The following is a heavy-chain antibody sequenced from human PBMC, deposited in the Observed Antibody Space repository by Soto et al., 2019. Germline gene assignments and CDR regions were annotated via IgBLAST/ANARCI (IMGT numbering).Heavy chain of an antibody. CDR3: ARAGQLARYYYYGMDV. CDR1: GYTFTSDD. CDR2: MNPNSGNT. D-gene: IGHD6-6*01. Sequence: QVQLVQSGAEVKKPGASVKVSCKASGYTFTSDDINWVRQATGQGLEWMGWMNPNSGNTGYAQKLQGRVTMNRNTSISTAYMELSSLRSEDTAVYYCARAGQLARYYYYGMDVWGQGTPVTVSS. V-gene: IGHV1-8*01. J-gene: IGHJ6*02.